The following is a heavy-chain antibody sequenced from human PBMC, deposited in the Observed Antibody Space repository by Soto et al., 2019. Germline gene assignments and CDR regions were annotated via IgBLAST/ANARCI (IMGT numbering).Heavy chain of an antibody. CDR2: ITDNGTGK. J-gene: IGHJ4*02. V-gene: IGHV3-7*01. D-gene: IGHD2-15*01. CDR3: AGISRGH. CDR1: GFTLNRDW. Sequence: EAQLVESGGDLVQPGGSLRLSCAASGFTLNRDWTSWVRQAPGKGLEWVASITDNGTGKFYVDSVKGRFTISRDDAKNSLYLQMISLRAEDAAVYYCAGISRGHWGQGTLVIVSS.